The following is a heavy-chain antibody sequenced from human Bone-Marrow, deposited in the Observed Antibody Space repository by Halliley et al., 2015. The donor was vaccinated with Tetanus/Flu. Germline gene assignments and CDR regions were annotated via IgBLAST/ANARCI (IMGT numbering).Heavy chain of an antibody. V-gene: IGHV3-23*01. J-gene: IGHJ4*02. CDR2: VRCSGGKT. CDR3: AKDLLGHSSGPPFDH. D-gene: IGHD6-19*01. Sequence: VSSVRCSGGKTFYAGSVRGRFTISRDNVNNTLYLQMNSLRVEDTAVYFCAKDLLGHSSGPPFDHWGQGTLVTVSS.